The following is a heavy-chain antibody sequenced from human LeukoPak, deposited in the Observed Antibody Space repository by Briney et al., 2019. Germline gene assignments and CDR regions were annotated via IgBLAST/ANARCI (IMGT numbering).Heavy chain of an antibody. D-gene: IGHD3-3*01. CDR2: ISGSGGST. CDR3: AKAATIFGVVRGRGSYYFDY. CDR1: GFTFSSYA. J-gene: IGHJ4*02. V-gene: IGHV3-23*01. Sequence: GGSLRLSCAASGFTFSSYAMSWVRQAPGKGLEWVSAISGSGGSTYYADSVKGRFTISRDNSKNTLYLQMNSLRAEDTAVYYRAKAATIFGVVRGRGSYYFDYWGQGTLVTVSS.